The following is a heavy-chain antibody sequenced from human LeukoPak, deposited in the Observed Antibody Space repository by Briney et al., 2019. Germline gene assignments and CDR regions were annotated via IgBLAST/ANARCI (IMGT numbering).Heavy chain of an antibody. J-gene: IGHJ4*02. V-gene: IGHV3-30*02. CDR3: AKDRHILTGYYTSWILDY. CDR1: GFTFSSYG. Sequence: GGSLRLSCAASGFTFSSYGMHWVRQAPGKGLEWVAFIRYDGSNKYYADSVKGRFTISRDNSKNTLYLQMNSLRAEDTAVYYCAKDRHILTGYYTSWILDYWGQGTLVTVSS. CDR2: IRYDGSNK. D-gene: IGHD3-9*01.